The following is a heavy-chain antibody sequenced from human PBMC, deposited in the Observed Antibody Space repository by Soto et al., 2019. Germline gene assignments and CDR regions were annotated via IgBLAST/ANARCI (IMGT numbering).Heavy chain of an antibody. D-gene: IGHD6-13*01. J-gene: IGHJ4*02. CDR1: GGSVSSGSYY. CDR3: ARGPRQLVNGEYLDY. CDR2: IYYSGST. Sequence: PSETLSLTCTVSGGSVSSGSYYWSWIRQPPGKGLEWIGYIYYSGSTNYNPSLKSRVTISVDTSKNQFSLKLSSVTAADTAVYYCARGPRQLVNGEYLDYWGQGTLVTVSS. V-gene: IGHV4-61*01.